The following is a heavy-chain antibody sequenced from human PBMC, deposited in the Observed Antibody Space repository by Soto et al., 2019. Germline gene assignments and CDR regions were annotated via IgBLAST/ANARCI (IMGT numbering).Heavy chain of an antibody. CDR1: RFSFSDCA. CDR3: ARGPPGSGYYSDLDWYFDL. CDR2: ISYDGDKQ. V-gene: IGHV3-30-3*01. J-gene: IGHJ2*01. Sequence: QEQLVESGGGVVQPGRSLRLSCAASRFSFSDCAMHWGRQAPGKGLERVAVISYDGDKQYYTDSVKGRFTISRDNSKNTLYLQMNSLSIEDTALYYCARGPPGSGYYSDLDWYFDLWGRGTLVTVSS. D-gene: IGHD3-22*01.